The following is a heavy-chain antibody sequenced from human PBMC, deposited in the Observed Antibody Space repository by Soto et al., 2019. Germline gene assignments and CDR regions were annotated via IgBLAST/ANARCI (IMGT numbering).Heavy chain of an antibody. CDR3: ARDRKTLRDGYNPLDY. V-gene: IGHV4-31*03. Sequence: LSLTCTVSGGSISSGGYYWSWIRQHPGKGLEWIGYIYYSGSTYYNPSLKSRVTISVDTSKNQFSLKLSSVTAADTAVYYCARDRKTLRDGYNPLDYWGQGTLVTVSS. CDR1: GGSISSGGYY. J-gene: IGHJ4*02. D-gene: IGHD5-12*01. CDR2: IYYSGST.